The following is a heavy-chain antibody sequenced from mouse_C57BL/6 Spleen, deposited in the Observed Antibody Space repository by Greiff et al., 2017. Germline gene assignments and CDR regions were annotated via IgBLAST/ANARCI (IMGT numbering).Heavy chain of an antibody. V-gene: IGHV1-82*01. CDR3: EKNSNYDGMEY. D-gene: IGHD2-5*01. J-gene: IGHJ4*01. Sequence: VQLQESGPELVKPGASVKISCKASGYAFSSSWMNWVKQRPGKGLEWIGRIYPGDGDTNYNGKFKGKATLTADKSSSTAYMQLSSLTSEDSAVYFSEKNSNYDGMEYWGQGTSVTVSS. CDR1: GYAFSSSW. CDR2: IYPGDGDT.